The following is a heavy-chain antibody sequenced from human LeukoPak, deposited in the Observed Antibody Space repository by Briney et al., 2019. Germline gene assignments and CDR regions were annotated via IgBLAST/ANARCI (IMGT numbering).Heavy chain of an antibody. CDR1: GGSISSYY. CDR3: AGHHPRNTVDF. D-gene: IGHD2/OR15-2a*01. V-gene: IGHV4-59*08. CDR2: ISDIGSI. Sequence: PSETLSLTCTVSGGSISSYYWSWIRQLPGKGLEWIAYISDIGSINYNPSLKSRVTISLDTSKNQFSPKLSSVTAADTAVYYCAGHHPRNTVDFWGQGTLVTVSS. J-gene: IGHJ4*02.